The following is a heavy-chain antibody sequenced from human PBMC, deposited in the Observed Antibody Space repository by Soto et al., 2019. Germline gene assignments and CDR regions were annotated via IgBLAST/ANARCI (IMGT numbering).Heavy chain of an antibody. CDR3: AKDEVLVVAVARDSYGMDV. D-gene: IGHD2-15*01. Sequence: ESGGGVVQPGRSLRLSCAASGFTFSSYGMHWVRQAPGKGLEWVAVISYDGNNKYYADSVKGRFTISRDNSKNTLYLQMNSLRAEDTAVYYCAKDEVLVVAVARDSYGMDVWGQGTTVTVSS. CDR2: ISYDGNNK. CDR1: GFTFSSYG. J-gene: IGHJ6*02. V-gene: IGHV3-30*18.